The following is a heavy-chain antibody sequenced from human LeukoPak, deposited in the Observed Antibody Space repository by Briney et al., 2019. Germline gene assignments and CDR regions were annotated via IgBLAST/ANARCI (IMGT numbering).Heavy chain of an antibody. CDR2: ISAYNGNT. D-gene: IGHD6-6*01. CDR3: ARDQFGTTSVAARY. Sequence: GASVKVSCKASGYTFTSYGISWVRQAPGQGLEWMGWISAYNGNTNYAQKLQGRVTMTTDTSTSTAYMELRSLRSDDTAVYYCARDQFGTTSVAARYWGQGTLVTVSS. J-gene: IGHJ4*02. CDR1: GYTFTSYG. V-gene: IGHV1-18*01.